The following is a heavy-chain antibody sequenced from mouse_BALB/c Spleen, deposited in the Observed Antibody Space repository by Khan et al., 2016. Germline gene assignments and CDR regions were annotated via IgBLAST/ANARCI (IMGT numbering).Heavy chain of an antibody. CDR3: ARGQLGLRSFAY. D-gene: IGHD3-1*01. J-gene: IGHJ3*01. Sequence: VQLKESGPGLVKPSQSLSLTCTVTGYSITSDYAWNWIRQFPGNKLEWMGYISYSGSTSYNPSLKSRISITRDTSKNQFFLQLNSVTTEDTATXYCARGQLGLRSFAYWGQGTLVTVSA. CDR2: ISYSGST. CDR1: GYSITSDYA. V-gene: IGHV3-2*02.